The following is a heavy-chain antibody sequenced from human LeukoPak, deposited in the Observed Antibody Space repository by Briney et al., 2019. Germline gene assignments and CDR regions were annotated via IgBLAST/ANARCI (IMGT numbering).Heavy chain of an antibody. CDR2: INPNSGGT. V-gene: IGHV1-2*02. D-gene: IGHD3-22*01. CDR3: ARDAAYYYDSIGSS. Sequence: GASVKVSCKASGYAFTGYYMHWVRQAPGQGLEWMGWINPNSGGTNYAQKFQGRVTMTRDTSISTAYMELSRLRSDDTAVYYCARDAAYYYDSIGSSWGQGTLVTVSS. J-gene: IGHJ5*02. CDR1: GYAFTGYY.